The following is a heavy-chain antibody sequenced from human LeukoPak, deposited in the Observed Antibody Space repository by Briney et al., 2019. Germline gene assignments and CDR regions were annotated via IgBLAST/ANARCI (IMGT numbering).Heavy chain of an antibody. CDR1: RFTFSNYW. Sequence: GGSLRLSCVASRFTFSNYWMSWVRQAPGKGLEWVANINQDGSKKRYADSMKGRYTISRDNAKESLYLQLNSLRAEDTAVYYCAKWGPYCVGDYCPALDSWGPGTLVTVSS. D-gene: IGHD2-21*02. V-gene: IGHV3-7*01. J-gene: IGHJ4*02. CDR3: AKWGPYCVGDYCPALDS. CDR2: INQDGSKK.